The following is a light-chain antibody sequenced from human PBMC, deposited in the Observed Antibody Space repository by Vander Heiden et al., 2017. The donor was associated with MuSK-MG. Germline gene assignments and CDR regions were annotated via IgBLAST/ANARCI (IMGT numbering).Light chain of an antibody. V-gene: IGKV1-5*03. CDR2: KAS. CDR1: QSISSW. Sequence: DSKMTQSPSTLSASVGDRVTITCRASQSISSWLAWYQQKPGKAPKLLIYKASSLESGVPSRFSGSGSGTEFTLTISSLQPDDFATYYCQQDNSYPFTFGRGTKVEIK. J-gene: IGKJ4*01. CDR3: QQDNSYPFT.